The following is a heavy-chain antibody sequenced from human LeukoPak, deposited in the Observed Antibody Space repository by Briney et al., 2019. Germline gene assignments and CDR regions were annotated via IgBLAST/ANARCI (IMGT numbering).Heavy chain of an antibody. J-gene: IGHJ5*02. CDR3: ARRTDVWSGYYWFDP. Sequence: SETLSLTCTVSGVSISSYYWSWIRQPPGKGLEWIGYIYYSGSTNYNPSLNSRATISVATSKNQFSLKLSAVTAADTAVYYCARRTDVWSGYYWFDPWGQGTLVTVSS. V-gene: IGHV4-59*08. CDR2: IYYSGST. D-gene: IGHD3-3*01. CDR1: GVSISSYY.